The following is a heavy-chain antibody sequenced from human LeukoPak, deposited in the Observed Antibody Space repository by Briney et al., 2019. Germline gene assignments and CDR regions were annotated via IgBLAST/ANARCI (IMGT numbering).Heavy chain of an antibody. CDR2: IYYSGST. Sequence: PSETLSLTCTVSGGSVSSGTYYWSWIRQPPGKGLEWIGFIYYSGSTNYNPSLKSRVTISVDTSKNQFSLKVSSVTAADTAVYYCAQYYDILTGFPRWGQGTLVTVSS. CDR3: AQYYDILTGFPR. CDR1: GGSVSSGTYY. V-gene: IGHV4-61*01. J-gene: IGHJ4*02. D-gene: IGHD3-9*01.